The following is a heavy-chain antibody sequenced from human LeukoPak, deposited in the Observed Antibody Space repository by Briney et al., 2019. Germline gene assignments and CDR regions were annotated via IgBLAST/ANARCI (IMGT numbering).Heavy chain of an antibody. D-gene: IGHD1-26*01. V-gene: IGHV1-69*01. CDR2: IIPIFGTA. J-gene: IGHJ4*02. CDR1: GGTFSSYA. CDR3: TRSGVGATFFDY. Sequence: SVKVSCKASGGTFSSYAISWVRQAPGQGLEWMGGIIPIFGTANYAQKFQGRVTITADESTSTAYMELSSLRSEDTAVYYCTRSGVGATFFDYWGQGTLVTVSS.